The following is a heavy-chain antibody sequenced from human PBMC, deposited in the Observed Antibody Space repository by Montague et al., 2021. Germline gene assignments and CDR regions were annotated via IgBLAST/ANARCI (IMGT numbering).Heavy chain of an antibody. CDR3: ARGSRPHYDFWTGYSPYFDS. J-gene: IGHJ4*02. V-gene: IGHV4-34*01. Sequence: SETLSLTCAVYGGSFSANYRSWIRQPPGKGLEWIGEIYHSGRTNYNPSFKSRVSMSVDTSKNQFSLKLSSVTAADTAMYFCARGSRPHYDFWTGYSPYFDSWGQGTLSPSP. CDR1: GGSFSANY. CDR2: IYHSGRT. D-gene: IGHD3-3*01.